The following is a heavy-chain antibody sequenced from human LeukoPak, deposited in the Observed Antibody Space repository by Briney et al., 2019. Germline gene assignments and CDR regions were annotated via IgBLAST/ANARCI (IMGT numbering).Heavy chain of an antibody. CDR1: GFTLSSYW. Sequence: PGGPLRLSCAGSGFTLSSYWIHWVRQAPGKGLVWVSRIDSDGTRIIHADSVKGRFTISRDNAKNAVYLQMNSLRAEDTAVYYCASARDYGSNRRAFDIWGQGTVVTVSS. D-gene: IGHD4-23*01. J-gene: IGHJ3*02. CDR3: ASARDYGSNRRAFDI. V-gene: IGHV3-74*01. CDR2: IDSDGTRI.